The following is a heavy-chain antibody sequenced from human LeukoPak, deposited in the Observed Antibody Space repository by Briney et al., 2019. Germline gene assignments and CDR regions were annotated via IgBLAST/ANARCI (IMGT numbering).Heavy chain of an antibody. Sequence: ASVKVSRKASGYTFISYGISWLRQAPGQGLEWMGWISAYNGNTNYGQKLQGRVTMTTDTSTSTAYMELRSLRSDDTAVYYCARAEDPALVNVGDYYYYGMDVWGQGTTVTVSS. CDR2: ISAYNGNT. CDR1: GYTFISYG. J-gene: IGHJ6*02. V-gene: IGHV1-18*01. D-gene: IGHD5-18*01. CDR3: ARAEDPALVNVGDYYYYGMDV.